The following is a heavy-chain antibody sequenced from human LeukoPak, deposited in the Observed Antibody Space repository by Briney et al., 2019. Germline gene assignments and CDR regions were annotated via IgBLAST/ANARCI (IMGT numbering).Heavy chain of an antibody. CDR3: ARKATTGPTKAAFDI. CDR2: IYYSGSI. Sequence: SETLSLTCAVSGYSISSSNYWGWIRQPPGKGLEWIGPIYYSGSIYYNPSLKSRVTMSVDTSKNQFSLKLSSVTAVDTAVYYCARKATTGPTKAAFDIWGQGTMVTVSS. CDR1: GYSISSSNY. V-gene: IGHV4-28*05. D-gene: IGHD4-17*01. J-gene: IGHJ3*02.